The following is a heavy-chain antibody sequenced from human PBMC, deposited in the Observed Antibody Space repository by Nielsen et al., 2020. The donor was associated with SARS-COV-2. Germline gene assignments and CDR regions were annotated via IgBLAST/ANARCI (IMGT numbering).Heavy chain of an antibody. CDR3: AKSGFIVAGVYHGLDV. V-gene: IGHV3-30*02. CDR2: IRSDGSQK. Sequence: GESLKISCAASEFTFSSYGMHWVRQAPGKGLEWVAFIRSDGSQKYYAESVKGRSTISRDESKSTLYLQMTSLRPEDTALYYCAKSGFIVAGVYHGLDVWGHGTTVTVSS. CDR1: EFTFSSYG. J-gene: IGHJ6*02. D-gene: IGHD5-12*01.